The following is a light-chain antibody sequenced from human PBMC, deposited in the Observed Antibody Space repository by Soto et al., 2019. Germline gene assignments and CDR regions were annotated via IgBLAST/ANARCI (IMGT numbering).Light chain of an antibody. J-gene: IGLJ1*01. Sequence: QSVLTQPASMSGSPGQSITISCTGTSSDVGSYYPVSWFQQHPGKAPKLIIYEVNKRPSGVSDRFSGSKSGNTASLTISGLQAADEAEYYCCSYAGDTTFFAFGTGTKLTVL. CDR1: SSDVGSYYP. CDR2: EVN. CDR3: CSYAGDTTFFA. V-gene: IGLV2-23*02.